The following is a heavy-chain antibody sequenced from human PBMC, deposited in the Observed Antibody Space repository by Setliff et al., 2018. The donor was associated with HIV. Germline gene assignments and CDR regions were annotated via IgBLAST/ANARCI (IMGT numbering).Heavy chain of an antibody. CDR3: AREVDVVTTSDAFDI. CDR1: GGSISSGSYY. J-gene: IGHJ3*02. V-gene: IGHV4-61*09. D-gene: IGHD2-21*02. CDR2: IYTNGYT. Sequence: SETLSLTCTVSGGSISSGSYYWTWIRQPAGKGPEWIGHIYTNGYTNYNPSLKSRVTISVDTSKSQFSLKLTSVTAADTAVYYCAREVDVVTTSDAFDIWGQGTMVTVSS.